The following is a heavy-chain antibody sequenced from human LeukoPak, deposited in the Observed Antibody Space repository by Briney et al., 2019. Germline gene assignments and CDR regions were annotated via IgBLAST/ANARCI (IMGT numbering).Heavy chain of an antibody. D-gene: IGHD3-3*01. V-gene: IGHV4-61*02. Sequence: SETLSLTCTVSGGSISSGSYYWSWIRQPAGKGLQWIGRIYTSGSTNYNPSLKSRVTISVDTSKNQFSLKLSSVTAADTAVYYCARQGYDFWSGYYHYYYYMDVWGKGTTVTVSS. J-gene: IGHJ6*03. CDR3: ARQGYDFWSGYYHYYYYMDV. CDR2: IYTSGST. CDR1: GGSISSGSYY.